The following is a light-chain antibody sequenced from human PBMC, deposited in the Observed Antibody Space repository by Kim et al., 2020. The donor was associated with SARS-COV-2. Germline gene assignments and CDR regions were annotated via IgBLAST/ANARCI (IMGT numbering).Light chain of an antibody. V-gene: IGKV3-15*01. CDR2: GAS. CDR1: ESIRSR. Sequence: PGERATLSCRASESIRSRLAWYQQKPGRAPRLLIYGASTRATGIPVRFSGSGSGTDFTLTIGNLQSEDSAIYYCQQYYNWPPVTFGGGTKVDIK. J-gene: IGKJ4*01. CDR3: QQYYNWPPVT.